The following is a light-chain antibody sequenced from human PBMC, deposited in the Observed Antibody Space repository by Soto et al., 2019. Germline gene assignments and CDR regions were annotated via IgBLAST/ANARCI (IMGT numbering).Light chain of an antibody. CDR1: QSISTY. CDR3: QQSYTTPWT. Sequence: DIQMTQSPSSLSASVGDRVTITCRTSQSISTYLNWYQQRPGRAPKLLIYAASSSQSGVPSSFTGSGSGTDFTLTISSLQPEDVATYYCQQSYTTPWTFGQGTKVEIK. V-gene: IGKV1-39*01. J-gene: IGKJ1*01. CDR2: AAS.